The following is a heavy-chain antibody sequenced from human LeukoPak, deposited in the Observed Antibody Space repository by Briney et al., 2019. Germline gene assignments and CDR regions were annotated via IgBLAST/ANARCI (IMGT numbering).Heavy chain of an antibody. J-gene: IGHJ4*02. CDR3: ARVVLTYYYDSSGYSNFDY. CDR2: IYHSGST. Sequence: SETLSLTCTVSGYSISSGYYWGWIRQPPGKGLEWIGSIYHSGSTYYNPSLKSRVTISVDTSKNQFSLKLSSVTAADTAVYYCARVVLTYYYDSSGYSNFDYWGQGTLVTVSS. D-gene: IGHD3-22*01. CDR1: GYSISSGYY. V-gene: IGHV4-38-2*02.